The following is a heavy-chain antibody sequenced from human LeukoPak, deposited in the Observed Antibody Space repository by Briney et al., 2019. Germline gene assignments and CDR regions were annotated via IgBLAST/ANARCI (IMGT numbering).Heavy chain of an antibody. CDR3: AREDYYGSWSLDGFHNWFDP. D-gene: IGHD3-10*01. CDR1: GGTFSSYA. J-gene: IGHJ5*02. V-gene: IGHV1-69*05. CDR2: IILICGTA. Sequence: SVKVSCQASGGTFSSYAISWVRQAPGQGLEWMGGIILICGTANYAQKFQGRVTITTDESTSTAYMELSSLRSEDTAVYYCAREDYYGSWSLDGFHNWFDPWGQGTLVTVSS.